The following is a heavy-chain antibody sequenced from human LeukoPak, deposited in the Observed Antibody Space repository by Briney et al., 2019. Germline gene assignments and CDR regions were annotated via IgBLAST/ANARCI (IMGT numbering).Heavy chain of an antibody. Sequence: QPGGSLRLSCAASGFTFSNYAMSWVRQAPGKWLECVSAISVSGASTYYTDSVKGRFTISRDNSQNTLYLQMKSLRAEDTAVYYCAKDPNSSGWYEGVFDYWGQGTLVTVSS. CDR2: ISVSGAST. CDR3: AKDPNSSGWYEGVFDY. CDR1: GFTFSNYA. J-gene: IGHJ4*02. D-gene: IGHD6-19*01. V-gene: IGHV3-23*01.